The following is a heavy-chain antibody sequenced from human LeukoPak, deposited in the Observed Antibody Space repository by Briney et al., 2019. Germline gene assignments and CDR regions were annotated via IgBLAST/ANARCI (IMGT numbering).Heavy chain of an antibody. Sequence: PGGSLRLSCAASGFTFSSYSMNWVCQAPGKGLEWVSYISSSSSTIYYADSVKGRFTISRDNAKNSLYLQMNSLRAEDTAVYYCARDRLRASGYDFDYWGQGTLVTVSS. CDR3: ARDRLRASGYDFDY. CDR1: GFTFSSYS. CDR2: ISSSSSTI. V-gene: IGHV3-48*01. J-gene: IGHJ4*02. D-gene: IGHD5-12*01.